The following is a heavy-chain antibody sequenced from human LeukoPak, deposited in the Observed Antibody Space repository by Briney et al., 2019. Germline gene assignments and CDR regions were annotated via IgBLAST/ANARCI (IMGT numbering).Heavy chain of an antibody. V-gene: IGHV3-9*01. Sequence: GGSLRLSCAASGFTFDDYAIHWVRQAPGKGLEWVSGISWNSGSIGYADSVRGRFTISRDNAKNSLYLQMNSLRAEDTALYYCARQTAMVHAIDYWGQGTLVTVSS. CDR3: ARQTAMVHAIDY. CDR1: GFTFDDYA. CDR2: ISWNSGSI. D-gene: IGHD5-18*01. J-gene: IGHJ4*02.